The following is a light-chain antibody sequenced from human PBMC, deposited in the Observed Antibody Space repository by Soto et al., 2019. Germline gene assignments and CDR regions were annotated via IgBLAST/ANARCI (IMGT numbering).Light chain of an antibody. Sequence: DIQMTQSPSTLSASVGDRVTITCRASQSISSWLAWYQQKPGKAPKLLIYKASNLESGVPSRFSGSGSGTEFTLTISSLQHDDFATYYCQQYNSYSSFGQGTNVEIK. CDR2: KAS. J-gene: IGKJ1*01. CDR1: QSISSW. V-gene: IGKV1-5*03. CDR3: QQYNSYSS.